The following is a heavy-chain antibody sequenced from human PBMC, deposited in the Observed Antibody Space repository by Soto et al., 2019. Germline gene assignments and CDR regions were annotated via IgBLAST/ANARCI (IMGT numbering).Heavy chain of an antibody. V-gene: IGHV5-51*01. CDR1: GYSFISYW. J-gene: IGHJ4*02. D-gene: IGHD3-22*01. Sequence: GESLKISCKGSGYSFISYWIGWVRQMPGKGLEWMGIIYPGDSDTRYSPSFQGQVTISVTKSITTVFLQWSSLRASDTAMYYCARQIYDSDTGPNFQYYFDSWGQGTPVTVSS. CDR2: IYPGDSDT. CDR3: ARQIYDSDTGPNFQYYFDS.